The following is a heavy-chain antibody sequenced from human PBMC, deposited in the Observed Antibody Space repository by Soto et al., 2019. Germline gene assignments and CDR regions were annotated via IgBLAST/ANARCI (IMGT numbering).Heavy chain of an antibody. CDR3: ASAGGLGAVAANY. V-gene: IGHV4-30-2*01. CDR1: GGSISSGGYS. Sequence: QMQLQESGSGLVKPSQTLSLTCAVSGGSISSGGYSWSWIRQPPGKGLEWIGYIYHSGSTYYNPSLKSRVTISVHTSKNQFSLKLSSVTAADTAVYYCASAGGLGAVAANYWGQGTLVTVSS. J-gene: IGHJ4*02. D-gene: IGHD6-19*01. CDR2: IYHSGST.